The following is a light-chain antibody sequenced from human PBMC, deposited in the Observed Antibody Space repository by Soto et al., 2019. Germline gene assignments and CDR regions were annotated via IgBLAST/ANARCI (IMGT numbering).Light chain of an antibody. CDR2: DVN. V-gene: IGLV2-14*03. Sequence: QSALTQPASMSGSPGQSITISCTGTISDVCGYNYVSWYRQHPGKAPKLMIYDVNNRPSGVSNRFSGSKSGNTASLTISGLQAEDEADYYCSSHSSSSTLVVFGGGTKLTVL. J-gene: IGLJ2*01. CDR3: SSHSSSSTLVV. CDR1: ISDVCGYNY.